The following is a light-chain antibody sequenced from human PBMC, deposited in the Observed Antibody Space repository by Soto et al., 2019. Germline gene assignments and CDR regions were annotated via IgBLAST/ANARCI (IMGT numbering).Light chain of an antibody. V-gene: IGKV3-15*01. CDR1: QSVSSD. Sequence: EIVMPQSPATLSVSPGERATLSCRASQSVSSDLAWYHQKPGQAPRLLIFGASTRATGIPARFSGSGSGTEFILTVSRLQSEDFAVYYCQQYNEWPFTFGPGTKVDI. CDR3: QQYNEWPFT. CDR2: GAS. J-gene: IGKJ3*01.